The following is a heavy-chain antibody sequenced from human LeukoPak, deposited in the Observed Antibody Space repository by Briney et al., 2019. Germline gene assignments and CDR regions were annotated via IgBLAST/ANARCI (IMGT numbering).Heavy chain of an antibody. D-gene: IGHD6-19*01. CDR1: GFTFSSYS. J-gene: IGHJ4*02. Sequence: GGSLRLSCAGSGFTFSSYSMNWVRQAPGKGLEWVSSISSSSSYIYYADSVKGRFTISRDNAKNSLYLQMNSLRAEDTAVYYCARDLGSGWYGGDYWGQGTLVTVSS. CDR2: ISSSSSYI. CDR3: ARDLGSGWYGGDY. V-gene: IGHV3-21*01.